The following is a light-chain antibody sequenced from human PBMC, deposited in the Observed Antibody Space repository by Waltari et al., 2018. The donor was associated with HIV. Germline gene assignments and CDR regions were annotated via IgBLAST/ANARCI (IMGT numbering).Light chain of an antibody. V-gene: IGLV1-40*01. CDR2: GNN. CDR1: SSNIGARFD. J-gene: IGLJ2*01. CDR3: QSYDSSLSGSV. Sequence: SVLTQPPSVSGAPGQRVTISCTGSSSNIGARFDVHWYQQLPGTAPKLLLYGNNNRPSGVPDRFSGSKSGTSASLAITGLQAEDEADYYCQSYDSSLSGSVFGGGTKLTVL.